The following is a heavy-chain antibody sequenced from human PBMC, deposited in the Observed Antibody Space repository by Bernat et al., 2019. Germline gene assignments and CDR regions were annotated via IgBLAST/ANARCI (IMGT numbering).Heavy chain of an antibody. J-gene: IGHJ4*02. CDR3: ARDGGYSYGTEFSDY. CDR2: IWYDGSNK. D-gene: IGHD5-18*01. Sequence: QVQLVESGGGVVQPGRFLRLSCAASGFTFSSYGMHWVRQAPGKGLEWVAVIWYDGSNKYYADSVKGRFTISRDNSKNTLYLQMNSLRAEDTAVYYCARDGGYSYGTEFSDYWGQGTLVTVSS. V-gene: IGHV3-33*01. CDR1: GFTFSSYG.